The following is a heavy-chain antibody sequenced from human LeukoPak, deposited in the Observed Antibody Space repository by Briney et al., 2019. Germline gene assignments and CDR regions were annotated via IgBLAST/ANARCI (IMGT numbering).Heavy chain of an antibody. J-gene: IGHJ4*02. CDR1: GYTFTSYY. Sequence: ASVKVSCKASGYTFTSYYMHWVRQAPGQGLEWMGGIIPIFGTANYAQKFQGRVTITADESTSTAYMELSSLRSEDTAVYYCARDNFSPVGGDYWGQGTLVTVSS. V-gene: IGHV1-69*13. CDR3: ARDNFSPVGGDY. D-gene: IGHD3-10*01. CDR2: IIPIFGTA.